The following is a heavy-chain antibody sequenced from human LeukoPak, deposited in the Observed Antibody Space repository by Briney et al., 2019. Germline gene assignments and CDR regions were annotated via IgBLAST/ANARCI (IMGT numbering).Heavy chain of an antibody. CDR3: ARVIPPGSLEWLLGWFDP. CDR1: GGTFSSYA. D-gene: IGHD3-3*01. CDR2: IIPIFGTA. Sequence: ASVKVSCKASGGTFSSYAISLVRQAPGQGLEWMGRIIPIFGTANYAQKFQGRVTITADESTSTAYMELSSLRSEDTAVYYCARVIPPGSLEWLLGWFDPWGQGTLVTVPS. V-gene: IGHV1-69*15. J-gene: IGHJ5*02.